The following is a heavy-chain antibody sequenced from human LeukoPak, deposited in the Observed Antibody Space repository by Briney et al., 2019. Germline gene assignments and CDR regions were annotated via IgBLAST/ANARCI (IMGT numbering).Heavy chain of an antibody. Sequence: GGSLRLSCAASGFTFSNYWIHWVRQAPGKGLVWVSRIDNAGGITTYADSVKGRFTISRDNAENTLYLQMNSLRVEDTAVYYCVRSAFHAGSGNYYDYWGQGTLVTVSS. V-gene: IGHV3-74*03. D-gene: IGHD3-22*01. J-gene: IGHJ4*02. CDR3: VRSAFHAGSGNYYDY. CDR2: IDNAGGIT. CDR1: GFTFSNYW.